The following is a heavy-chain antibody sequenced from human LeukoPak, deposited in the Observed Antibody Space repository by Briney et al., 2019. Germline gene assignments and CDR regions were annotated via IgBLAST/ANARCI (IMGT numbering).Heavy chain of an antibody. CDR3: ARSSSYSPYYFDS. CDR1: GYNFTSYW. V-gene: IGHV5-51*01. Sequence: GESLKISRKGSGYNFTSYWIGWVRQMPGKGLEWMGIIYPPDSDTRYGRSFQGQVTISVDESITTAYLQWSSLKASDTAMYYCARSSSYSPYYFDSWGQGTLVTVSS. CDR2: IYPPDSDT. J-gene: IGHJ4*02. D-gene: IGHD3-22*01.